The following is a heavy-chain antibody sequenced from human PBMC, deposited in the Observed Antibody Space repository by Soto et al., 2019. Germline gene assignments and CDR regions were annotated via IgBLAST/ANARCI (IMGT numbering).Heavy chain of an antibody. D-gene: IGHD4-17*01. J-gene: IGHJ3*01. Sequence: EVQLVESGGGLVQPGGSLRLSCAASGFSFSTNTMDWVHQAPGKGLEWISYISSSSTTIYYADSVKGRFTISRDNANNSLYLQMNSLRAEDTAVYYCAHYGGRGFWGQGTMVTVSS. CDR2: ISSSSTTI. CDR1: GFSFSTNT. V-gene: IGHV3-48*01. CDR3: AHYGGRGF.